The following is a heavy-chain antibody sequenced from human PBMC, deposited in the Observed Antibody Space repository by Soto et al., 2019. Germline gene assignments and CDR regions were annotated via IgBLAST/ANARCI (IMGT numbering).Heavy chain of an antibody. V-gene: IGHV5-51*01. Sequence: PGESLKISCKGSGYSFTSYWIGWVRQMPGKGLEWMGIIYPGDSDTRYSPSFQGQVTISADKSISTAYLQWSSLKASDTAMYYCARHSYCGGDCYSDYFDYWGQGTLVTVSS. D-gene: IGHD2-21*01. J-gene: IGHJ4*02. CDR3: ARHSYCGGDCYSDYFDY. CDR2: IYPGDSDT. CDR1: GYSFTSYW.